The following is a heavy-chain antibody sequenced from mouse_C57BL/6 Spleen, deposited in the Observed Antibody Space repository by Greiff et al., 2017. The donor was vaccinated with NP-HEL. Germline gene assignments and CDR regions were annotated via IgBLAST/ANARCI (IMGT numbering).Heavy chain of an antibody. Sequence: EVQLQQSGPVLVKPGASVKMSCKASGYTFTDYYMNWVKQSHGKSLEWIGVINPYNGGTSYNQKFKGKATLTVDKSSSTAYMELNSLTSEDSAVYYCAKGENDGYYRGWFAYWGQGTLVTVSA. D-gene: IGHD2-3*01. V-gene: IGHV1-19*01. CDR3: AKGENDGYYRGWFAY. J-gene: IGHJ3*01. CDR1: GYTFTDYY. CDR2: INPYNGGT.